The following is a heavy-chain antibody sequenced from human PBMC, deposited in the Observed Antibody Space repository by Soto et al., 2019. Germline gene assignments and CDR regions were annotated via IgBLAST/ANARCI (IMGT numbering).Heavy chain of an antibody. D-gene: IGHD3-3*01. J-gene: IGHJ6*02. CDR3: ARVAGGHYDFWSGYYLGMDV. CDR1: GYTLTELS. CDR2: FDPEDGET. Sequence: GASVKVSCKVSGYTLTELSMHWVRQAPGKGLEWMGGFDPEDGETIYAQKFQGRVTMTEDTSTDTAYMELSSLRSEDTAVYYCARVAGGHYDFWSGYYLGMDVWGQGTTVTVSS. V-gene: IGHV1-24*01.